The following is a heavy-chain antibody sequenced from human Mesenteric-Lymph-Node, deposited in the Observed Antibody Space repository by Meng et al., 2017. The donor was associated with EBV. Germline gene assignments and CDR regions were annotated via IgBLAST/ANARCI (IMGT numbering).Heavy chain of an antibody. CDR1: GGPISSSSYY. V-gene: IGHV4-39*07. D-gene: IGHD3-22*01. J-gene: IGHJ5*02. CDR3: GRGIRFYDSSGYSRVWFDP. Sequence: LQLGDSAPGLVQPSAALSPTCTVSGGPISSSSYYWGWIRQPPGKGLEWIGSIYYSGSTYYNPSLKSRVTISLDTSKNQFSLKLTSVTAADTAMYYCGRGIRFYDSSGYSRVWFDPWGQGTLVTVSS. CDR2: IYYSGST.